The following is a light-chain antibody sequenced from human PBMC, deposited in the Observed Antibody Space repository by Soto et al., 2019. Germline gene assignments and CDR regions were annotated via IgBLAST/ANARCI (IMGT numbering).Light chain of an antibody. Sequence: EIVLTHSPSTLSLSPVERATLSFMAIQIVSSYLAWYQQKPGQAPRLLIYDASNRATGIPDRFSGSGSGTDFALTISRLEPQDFAVYYCQQYGTSLGTFGQGTKVDIK. CDR2: DAS. CDR1: QIVSSY. CDR3: QQYGTSLGT. V-gene: IGKV3-11*01. J-gene: IGKJ1*01.